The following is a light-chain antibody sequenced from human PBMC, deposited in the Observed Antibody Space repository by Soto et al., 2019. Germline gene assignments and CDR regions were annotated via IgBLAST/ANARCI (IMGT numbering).Light chain of an antibody. J-gene: IGLJ1*01. CDR2: SNN. Sequence: QSVLTQPPSASGTPGQRVTMSCSGSSSNIGRNTVNWYQQLPGTAPKLLIYSNNQRPSGVPDRFSGSKSGTSASLAISGLQYEDEADYYCAAWDDSLNGHYVFGTGTKLTVL. CDR1: SSNIGRNT. V-gene: IGLV1-44*01. CDR3: AAWDDSLNGHYV.